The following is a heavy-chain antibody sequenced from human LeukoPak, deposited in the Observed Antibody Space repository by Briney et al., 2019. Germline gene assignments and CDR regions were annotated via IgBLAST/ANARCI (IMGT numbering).Heavy chain of an antibody. CDR3: ARDRGGYHY. Sequence: GGSLRLSCAVSGITLSNYGMSWVRQAPGKGLEWVAGLSGSGGGTNYADSVQGRFTISRDNPKNTLYLQMNSLRAEDTAVYYCARDRGGYHYWGQGTLVTVSS. CDR1: GITLSNYG. D-gene: IGHD2-15*01. CDR2: LSGSGGGT. V-gene: IGHV3-23*01. J-gene: IGHJ4*02.